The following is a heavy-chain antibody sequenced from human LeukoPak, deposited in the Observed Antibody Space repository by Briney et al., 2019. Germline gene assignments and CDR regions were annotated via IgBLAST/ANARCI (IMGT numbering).Heavy chain of an antibody. CDR3: ANYRSGGGGYYSGLEH. V-gene: IGHV3-53*01. D-gene: IGHD2-15*01. CDR1: GLTVSSNY. J-gene: IGHJ1*01. CDR2: IYSGGTT. Sequence: GGSLRLSCSGSGLTVSSNYMSWVRQAPGRGLEWVSIIYSGGTTYYADSVKGRFTISRTNSENRLYLQMNSLRADDSGVYYCANYRSGGGGYYSGLEHWGQGTQVTVSS.